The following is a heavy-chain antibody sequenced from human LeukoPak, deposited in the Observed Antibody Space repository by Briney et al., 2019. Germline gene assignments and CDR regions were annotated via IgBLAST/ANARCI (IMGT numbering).Heavy chain of an antibody. CDR3: ARGGGYSYGYAFDI. Sequence: ASVTVSCTASGYTFTVYYMHWVRQAPGQGLEWMGRINPNSGGTNYAQKFQGRVTMTRDTSISTAYMELSRLRSDDTAVFYCARGGGYSYGYAFDIWGQGTMVTVS. CDR1: GYTFTVYY. J-gene: IGHJ3*02. CDR2: INPNSGGT. V-gene: IGHV1-2*06. D-gene: IGHD5-18*01.